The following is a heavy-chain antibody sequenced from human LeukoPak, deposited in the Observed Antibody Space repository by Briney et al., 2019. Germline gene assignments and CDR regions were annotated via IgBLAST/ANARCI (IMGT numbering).Heavy chain of an antibody. V-gene: IGHV4-39*01. CDR1: GGSISSSSYY. CDR3: ASVRRGFGESSKYYSYYYMDV. D-gene: IGHD3-10*01. CDR2: IYYSGST. Sequence: PSETLSLTCTVSGGSISSSSYYWGWIRQPPGKGLEWIGNIYYSGSTYCNPSLKSRVTISVDTSKNQFSLKLSAVTAADTAVYYCASVRRGFGESSKYYSYYYMDVWGNGTTVTISS. J-gene: IGHJ6*03.